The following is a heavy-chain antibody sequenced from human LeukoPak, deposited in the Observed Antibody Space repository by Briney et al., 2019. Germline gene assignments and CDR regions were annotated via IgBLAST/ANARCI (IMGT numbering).Heavy chain of an antibody. CDR3: AREYYYGSGSPVMGMDV. CDR1: GFTFSDYY. CDR2: ISSSGSTI. J-gene: IGHJ6*02. V-gene: IGHV3-11*01. D-gene: IGHD3-10*01. Sequence: GGSLRLSCAASGFTFSDYYMSWIRQAPGKGLEWVSYISSSGSTIYYADSVKGRFTISRDNAKNSLYLQMNSLRAEDTAVYYCAREYYYGSGSPVMGMDVWGQGTTVIVSS.